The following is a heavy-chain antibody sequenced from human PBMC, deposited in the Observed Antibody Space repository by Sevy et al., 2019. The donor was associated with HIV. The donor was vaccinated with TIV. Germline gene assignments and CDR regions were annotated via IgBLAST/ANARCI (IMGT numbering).Heavy chain of an antibody. CDR3: VRDTYGYYFDF. CDR2: INTGGRT. D-gene: IGHD2-2*03. Sequence: SETLSLTCTVSGDSISSGSYYWSWIRQPAGKGLEWIGHINTGGRTKYNPSLESRVTMSVDTSRNQFSLKLNSVTAADTAVYYCVRDTYGYYFDFWGQGSLVTVSS. CDR1: GDSISSGSYY. V-gene: IGHV4-61*09. J-gene: IGHJ4*02.